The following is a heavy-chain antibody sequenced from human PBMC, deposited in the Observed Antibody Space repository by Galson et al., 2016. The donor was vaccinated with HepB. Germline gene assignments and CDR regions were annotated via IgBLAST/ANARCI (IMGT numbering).Heavy chain of an antibody. V-gene: IGHV4-4*02. D-gene: IGHD2-15*01. J-gene: IGHJ6*02. CDR3: ANREDTFYNMDV. CDR2: IFHSGRT. Sequence: ETLSLTCVVSGGSISSSNWWSWVRQPPGKGLEWIGEIFHSGRTNYNPSLESRVTISVDKSKNQFSLNLTSVTAADTAVYYFANREDTFYNMDVWGQGTTVTVSS. CDR1: GGSISSSNW.